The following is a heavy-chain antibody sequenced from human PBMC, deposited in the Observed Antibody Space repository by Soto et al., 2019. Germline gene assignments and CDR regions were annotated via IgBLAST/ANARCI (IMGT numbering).Heavy chain of an antibody. J-gene: IGHJ6*02. Sequence: QPGGSLRLSCAASGFTFSNCGMNWVRQTPGKGPEWVSYISDSGATKHYADSVKGRFTISRDNGKDSLYLQMNSLRDEDTAVYFCARCSRNSCYSYGVDVWGQGATVTVSS. V-gene: IGHV3-48*02. CDR2: ISDSGATK. CDR1: GFTFSNCG. CDR3: ARCSRNSCYSYGVDV. D-gene: IGHD2-15*01.